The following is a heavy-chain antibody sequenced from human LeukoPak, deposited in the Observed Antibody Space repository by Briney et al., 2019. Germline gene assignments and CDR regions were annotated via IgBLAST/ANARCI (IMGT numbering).Heavy chain of an antibody. V-gene: IGHV1-18*01. CDR3: ARDGWNAHTSNWFDP. Sequence: GASVKVSCKASGYTFTSYGISWVRQAPGQGLEWMGWISAYNGNTNYAQKLQGRVTMTTDTSTSTAYMELRSLRSDDTAVYYCARDGWNAHTSNWFDPWGQGTLVTVSS. D-gene: IGHD1-1*01. CDR2: ISAYNGNT. J-gene: IGHJ5*02. CDR1: GYTFTSYG.